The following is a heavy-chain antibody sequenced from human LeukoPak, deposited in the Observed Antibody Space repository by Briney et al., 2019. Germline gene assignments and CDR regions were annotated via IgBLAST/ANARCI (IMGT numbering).Heavy chain of an antibody. V-gene: IGHV3-21*01. D-gene: IGHD2-2*01. CDR1: GFTFSSCS. Sequence: GGSLRLSCAASGFTFSSCSMNWVRQAPGKGLEWVSSISSSSSYIYYADSVKGRFTISRDNAKNSLYLQMNSLRAEDTAVYYCARDMVVVVPAAMRGGLDYWGQGTLVTVSS. CDR3: ARDMVVVVPAAMRGGLDY. J-gene: IGHJ4*02. CDR2: ISSSSSYI.